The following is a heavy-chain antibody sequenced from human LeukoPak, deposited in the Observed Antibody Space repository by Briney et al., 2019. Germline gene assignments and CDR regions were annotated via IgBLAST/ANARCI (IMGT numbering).Heavy chain of an antibody. Sequence: GGSLRLFCAASGFTFSSYSMNWVRQAPGKGLEWVSYISSSSTIYYADSVKGRFTISRDNAKNSLYLQMNSLRAEDTAVYHCARVAETMVRGVITYYFDYWGQGTLVTVSS. D-gene: IGHD3-10*01. J-gene: IGHJ4*02. CDR2: ISSSSTI. V-gene: IGHV3-48*01. CDR1: GFTFSSYS. CDR3: ARVAETMVRGVITYYFDY.